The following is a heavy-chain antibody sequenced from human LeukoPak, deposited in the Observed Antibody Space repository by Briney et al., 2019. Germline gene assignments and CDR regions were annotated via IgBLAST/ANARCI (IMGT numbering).Heavy chain of an antibody. CDR2: IHATGST. J-gene: IGHJ4*02. CDR3: SRHSARGYNYIDF. Sequence: SETLSLTCAVSGGSVKTYYWSWIRQSPERGLQWIGFIHATGSTNTFPSLKSRVTISLDTSSNQFSLRLKSVTAADTAVYYCSRHSARGYNYIDFWGRGTLVTVSS. V-gene: IGHV4-4*08. D-gene: IGHD5-24*01. CDR1: GGSVKTYY.